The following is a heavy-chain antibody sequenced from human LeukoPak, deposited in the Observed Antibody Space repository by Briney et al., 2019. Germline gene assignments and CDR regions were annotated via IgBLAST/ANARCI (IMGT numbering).Heavy chain of an antibody. V-gene: IGHV3-74*01. J-gene: IGHJ4*02. CDR2: INTDGSST. CDR1: GFTFSSYW. D-gene: IGHD6-19*01. Sequence: GGSLRLSCAASGFTFSSYWMHWVRQAPGKGLVWVSRINTDGSSTNYADSVKGRFTISRDNAKNTLYLQMNNLRAEDTAVYYCSGGGSGWYSNYWGQGTLVTVSS. CDR3: SGGGSGWYSNY.